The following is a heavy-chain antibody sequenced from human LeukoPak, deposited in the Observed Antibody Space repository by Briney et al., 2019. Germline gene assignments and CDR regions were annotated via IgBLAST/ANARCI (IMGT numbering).Heavy chain of an antibody. CDR3: ARVVTTYIFDY. D-gene: IGHD2/OR15-2a*01. CDR1: GGSFSGYY. V-gene: IGHV4-34*01. J-gene: IGHJ4*02. CDR2: INHSGST. Sequence: TSETLSLTCAVYGGSFSGYYWSWIRQPPGKGLEWIGEINHSGSTNYNPFLKSRVTISVGTSKNQFSLKLSSVTAADTAVYYCARVVTTYIFDYWGQGTLVTVSS.